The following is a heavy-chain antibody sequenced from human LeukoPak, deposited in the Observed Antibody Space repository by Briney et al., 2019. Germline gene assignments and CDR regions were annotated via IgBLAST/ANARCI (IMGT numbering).Heavy chain of an antibody. J-gene: IGHJ4*02. CDR1: GGSIRSYS. D-gene: IGHD1-26*01. V-gene: IGHV4-4*07. Sequence: SESLSLTRTVSGGSIRSYSWSWVRDPAGEGLGWSGRIYPSWSTNYNPSLKSRLTKSVHTSKNQFSLKLSSVTAADTAVYYCANSYSGSHAICDYWGQGTLVTVSS. CDR2: IYPSWST. CDR3: ANSYSGSHAICDY.